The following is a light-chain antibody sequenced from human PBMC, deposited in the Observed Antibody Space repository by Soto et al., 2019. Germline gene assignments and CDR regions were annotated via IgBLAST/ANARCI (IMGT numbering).Light chain of an antibody. J-gene: IGKJ4*01. CDR3: QHRSNWPSLT. V-gene: IGKV1-33*01. Sequence: DIQMTQSPSSLSASVGDRVTVTCQASQDISNSLNWYQHKPGEAPRLLIYDASNLEAGVPSRFSGSGSGTDFTLTISSLEPEDFAVYYCQHRSNWPSLTFGGGTKVEIK. CDR2: DAS. CDR1: QDISNS.